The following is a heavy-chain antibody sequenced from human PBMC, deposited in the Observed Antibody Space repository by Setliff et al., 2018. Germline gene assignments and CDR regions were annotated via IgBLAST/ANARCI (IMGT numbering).Heavy chain of an antibody. Sequence: SATLSLTCTVSGGSISSYYWSWTRQPPGKGLEWIGRIYTSGSTNYNPSLKSRVTMSVDTSKNQFSLKLSSVTAADTAVYYCAGGLYYYDSSGYPWYFDYWGQGTLVTVSS. CDR3: AGGLYYYDSSGYPWYFDY. D-gene: IGHD3-22*01. J-gene: IGHJ4*02. CDR2: IYTSGST. CDR1: GGSISSYY. V-gene: IGHV4-4*07.